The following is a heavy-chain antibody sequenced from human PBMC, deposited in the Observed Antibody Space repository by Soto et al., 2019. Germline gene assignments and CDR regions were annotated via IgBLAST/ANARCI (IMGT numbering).Heavy chain of an antibody. J-gene: IGHJ6*02. CDR1: GFTFSSYG. CDR3: AKDRDVVVTAAYYYYYGMDV. V-gene: IGHV3-30*18. Sequence: GGSLRLSCAASGFTFSSYGMHWVRQAPGKGLEWVAVISYDGSNKYYADSVKGRFTISRDNSKNTLYLQMNSLRAEDTAVYYCAKDRDVVVTAAYYYYYGMDVWGQGTTVTVSS. D-gene: IGHD2-21*02. CDR2: ISYDGSNK.